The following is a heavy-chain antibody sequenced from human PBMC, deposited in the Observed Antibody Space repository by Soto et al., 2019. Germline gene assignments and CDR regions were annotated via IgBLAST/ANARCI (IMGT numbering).Heavy chain of an antibody. V-gene: IGHV1-2*04. CDR2: INPNSGGT. CDR1: GYTFTGYY. D-gene: IGHD6-13*01. Sequence: ASVQVSCKASGYTFTGYYMHWVRQAPGQGLEWMGWINPNSGGTNYAQKFQGWVTMTRDTSISTAYMELSRLRSDDTAVYYCARGKYSSSWYLAPWGQGTLVTVSS. J-gene: IGHJ5*02. CDR3: ARGKYSSSWYLAP.